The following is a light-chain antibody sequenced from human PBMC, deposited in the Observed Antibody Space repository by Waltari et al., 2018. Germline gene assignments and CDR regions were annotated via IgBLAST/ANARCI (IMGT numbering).Light chain of an antibody. V-gene: IGKV1-39*01. Sequence: DIQMTQSPSSLSASVGDRITITCRASHTINNHLNWYQQKEGKAPKLLIYAASSLQSGVPSRFSGSASGTESTLTISSLQPEDFATYFCQQSYSPPYSFGQGTKLEIK. CDR2: AAS. CDR1: HTINNH. J-gene: IGKJ2*03. CDR3: QQSYSPPYS.